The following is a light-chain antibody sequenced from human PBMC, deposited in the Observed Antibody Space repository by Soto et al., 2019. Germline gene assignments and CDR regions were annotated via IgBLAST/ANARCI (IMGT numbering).Light chain of an antibody. CDR3: CSYTSSSTLAV. CDR2: DVS. V-gene: IGLV2-14*03. Sequence: QSALTQPASVSGSPGQSITISCTGTSSDVGGYNYVSWYQHHPGKAPKLMLYDVSNRPSGVSNRFSGSKSGNTASLTISGLQAEDEADYLCCSYTSSSTLAVFGGGTKVTVL. CDR1: SSDVGGYNY. J-gene: IGLJ2*01.